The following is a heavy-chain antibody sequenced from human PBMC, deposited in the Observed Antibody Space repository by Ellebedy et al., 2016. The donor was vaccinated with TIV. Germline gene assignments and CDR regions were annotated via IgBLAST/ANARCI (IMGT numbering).Heavy chain of an antibody. D-gene: IGHD3-3*01. CDR3: ARGFITIFGVVTSHMDV. V-gene: IGHV4-59*01. CDR2: IYYSGST. J-gene: IGHJ6*03. CDR1: GGSISSYY. Sequence: SETLSLTXTVSGGSISSYYWSWIRQPPGKGLEWIGYIYYSGSTNYNPSLKSRVTISVDTSKNQFSLKLSSVTAADTAVYYCARGFITIFGVVTSHMDVWGKGTTVTVSS.